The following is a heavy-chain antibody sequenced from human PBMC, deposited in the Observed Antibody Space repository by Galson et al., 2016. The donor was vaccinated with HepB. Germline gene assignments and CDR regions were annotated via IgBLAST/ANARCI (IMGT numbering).Heavy chain of an antibody. CDR3: ARDWGSSGWYNWFDP. D-gene: IGHD6-19*01. CDR1: GFSFNDYG. CDR2: ISYGGDI. J-gene: IGHJ5*02. V-gene: IGHV3-30*04. Sequence: SLRLSCAASGFSFNDYGFHWVRQAPGKGLEWLAMISYGGDIYYTDSVKGRFTISRDNSENTLYLQMNSLRPEDTGDYYCARDWGSSGWYNWFDPWGQGTLVTVSS.